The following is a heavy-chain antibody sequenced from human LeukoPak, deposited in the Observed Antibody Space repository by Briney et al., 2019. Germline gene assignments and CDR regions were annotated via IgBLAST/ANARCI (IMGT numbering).Heavy chain of an antibody. V-gene: IGHV4-4*07. CDR2: IYTSGST. CDR3: ARVSRGWNYMDV. D-gene: IGHD6-19*01. J-gene: IGHJ6*03. CDR1: GDSINSYY. Sequence: PSETLSLTCTVSGDSINSYYWSWIRQPAGKGLEWIGRIYTSGSTNYNPSLKGRVTMSVDTSKNQFSLKLNSVTAADTAVYYCARVSRGWNYMDVWGTGTTVTVSS.